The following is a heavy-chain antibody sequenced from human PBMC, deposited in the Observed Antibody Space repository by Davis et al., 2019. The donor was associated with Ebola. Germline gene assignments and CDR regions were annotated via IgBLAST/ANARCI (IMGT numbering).Heavy chain of an antibody. V-gene: IGHV1-3*01. CDR2: INAGNGNT. CDR3: AIVTYGDYYYYYGMDV. CDR1: GYTFTSYA. J-gene: IGHJ6*02. D-gene: IGHD4-17*01. Sequence: AASVKVSCKASGYTFTSYAMHWVRQAPGQRLEWMGWINAGNGNTKYSQKFQGRVTITRDTSASTAYMELSSLRSEDTAVYYCAIVTYGDYYYYYGMDVWGQGTTVTVSS.